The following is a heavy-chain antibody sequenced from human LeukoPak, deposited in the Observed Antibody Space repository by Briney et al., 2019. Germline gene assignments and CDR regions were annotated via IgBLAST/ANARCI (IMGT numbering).Heavy chain of an antibody. CDR3: ASGIWGWLQPDAFDI. CDR1: GGSISSHY. Sequence: PSETLSLTCTVSGGSISSHYWSWIRQPPGKGLEWIGYIYHSGSTNYNPSLKSRVTISVDTSKNQFSLKLSSVTAADTAVYYCASGIWGWLQPDAFDIWGQGTMVTVSS. CDR2: IYHSGST. J-gene: IGHJ3*02. D-gene: IGHD5-24*01. V-gene: IGHV4-59*11.